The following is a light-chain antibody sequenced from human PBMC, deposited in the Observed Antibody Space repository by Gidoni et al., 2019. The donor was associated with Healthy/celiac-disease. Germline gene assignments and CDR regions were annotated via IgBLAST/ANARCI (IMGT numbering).Light chain of an antibody. CDR2: GAS. J-gene: IGKJ2*01. CDR3: QQYNNWPPAYT. Sequence: EVVMTKSQATLSVSPGERATLSCRASQSVSSNLAWYQQKPGQAPSLLIYGASTRATGIPSRFSGSGSGTGFTLTLSSLQSEDFAVYYCQQYNNWPPAYTFXQXTKLEIK. V-gene: IGKV3-15*01. CDR1: QSVSSN.